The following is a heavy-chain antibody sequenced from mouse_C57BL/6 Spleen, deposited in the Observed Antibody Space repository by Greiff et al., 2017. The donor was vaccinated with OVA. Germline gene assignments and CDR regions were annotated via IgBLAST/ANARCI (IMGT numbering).Heavy chain of an antibody. CDR1: GFTFSDYG. D-gene: IGHD2-1*01. V-gene: IGHV5-17*01. J-gene: IGHJ2*01. CDR3: ARDGNYGDYFDY. CDR2: ISSGSSTI. Sequence: DVKLVESGGGLVKPGGSLKLSCAASGFTFSDYGMHWVRQAPEKGLEWVAYISSGSSTIYYADTVKGRFTISRDNAKNTLFLQMTSLRSEDTAMYYCARDGNYGDYFDYWGQGTTLTVSS.